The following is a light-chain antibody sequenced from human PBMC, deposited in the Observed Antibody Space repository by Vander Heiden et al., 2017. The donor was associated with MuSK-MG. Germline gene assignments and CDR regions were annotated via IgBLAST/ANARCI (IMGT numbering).Light chain of an antibody. J-gene: IGKJ1*01. V-gene: IGKV2-28*01. CDR3: MQALQAPWT. Sequence: DIVMTQSPLSLPVTPGEPASISCRSTQSLLHSNEYNCLYWYLQKPGQSPQLLIYLGSNRASGVPDRFSGSGSGTDFSLKISRVEAEDVGVYYCMQALQAPWTFGQGTKVEIK. CDR2: LGS. CDR1: QSLLHSNEYNC.